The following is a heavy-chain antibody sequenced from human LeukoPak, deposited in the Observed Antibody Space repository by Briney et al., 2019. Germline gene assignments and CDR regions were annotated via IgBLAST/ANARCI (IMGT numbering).Heavy chain of an antibody. CDR1: GFTVSSNH. V-gene: IGHV3-53*01. CDR3: ARLAPYNSGGSD. CDR2: IYRDDTT. J-gene: IGHJ4*02. D-gene: IGHD1-1*01. Sequence: GGSLRLSCAASGFTVSSNHMSWVRQAPGKGLEWVSVIYRDDTTYYADSVKGRFTISRDNAKNMLYLQMNSLRDEDTAVYYCARLAPYNSGGSDWGQGTLVTVSS.